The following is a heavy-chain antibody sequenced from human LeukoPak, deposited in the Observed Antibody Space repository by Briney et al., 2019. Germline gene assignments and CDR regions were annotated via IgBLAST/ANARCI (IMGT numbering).Heavy chain of an antibody. CDR3: ARDRMAGAYYYGSGSYTFDP. CDR2: INSDGSST. V-gene: IGHV3-74*01. Sequence: PGGSLRLSCAASGFTFSSYWMHWVRQAPGKGLVWVSHINSDGSSTSYADSVKGRFTISRDNAKNTLYLQMNSLRAEDTAVYYCARDRMAGAYYYGSGSYTFDPWGQGTLVTVSS. CDR1: GFTFSSYW. D-gene: IGHD3-10*01. J-gene: IGHJ5*02.